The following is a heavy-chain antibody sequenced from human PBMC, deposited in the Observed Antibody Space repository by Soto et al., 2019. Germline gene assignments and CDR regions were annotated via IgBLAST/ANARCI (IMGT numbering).Heavy chain of an antibody. CDR1: GFTLSSYS. Sequence: GGSLRLSCEASGFTLSSYSMNWVRQAPGKGLEWVSSISSSSSYIYYADSVKGRFTISRDNAKNSLYLQMNSLRAEDTAVYYCARDSSYGMDVWGQGTTVTVSS. CDR3: ARDSSYGMDV. J-gene: IGHJ6*02. CDR2: ISSSSSYI. V-gene: IGHV3-21*01.